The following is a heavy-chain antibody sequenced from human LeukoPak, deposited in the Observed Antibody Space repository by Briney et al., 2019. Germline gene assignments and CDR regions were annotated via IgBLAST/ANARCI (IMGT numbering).Heavy chain of an antibody. D-gene: IGHD1-26*01. CDR3: AKMKGHPLPKYYMDV. CDR2: SGTGDNT. V-gene: IGHV3-23*01. CDR1: GFTVSGFA. Sequence: PGGSLRLSCAASGFTVSGFAMSWVRRTPGKGLEWVSGSGTGDNTLYADSVKGRFTISRDDSKNTLYLEMNSLRAEDTAIYYCAKMKGHPLPKYYMDVWGQGTTVTVSS. J-gene: IGHJ6*01.